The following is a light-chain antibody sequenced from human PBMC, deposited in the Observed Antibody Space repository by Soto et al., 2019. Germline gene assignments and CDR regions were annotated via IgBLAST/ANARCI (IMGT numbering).Light chain of an antibody. CDR3: RVYGTPPRT. CDR2: GAS. J-gene: IGKJ1*01. Sequence: PWSAGERATLWCRASETVAGSYLAWYQQKPGQARRLLIHGASTRDTGIADRFSGSRSGTDITLACGLRMPEDSVLYYLRVYGTPPRTCAQGTKVDIK. CDR1: ETVAGSY. V-gene: IGKV3-20*01.